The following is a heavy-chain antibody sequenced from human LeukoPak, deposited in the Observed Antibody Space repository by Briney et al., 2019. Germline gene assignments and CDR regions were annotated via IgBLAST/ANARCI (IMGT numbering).Heavy chain of an antibody. CDR3: ATRSTGVAATFDC. CDR1: GGSISSYY. Sequence: SETLTLTCSVSGGSISSYYWSWIRQPPGKGLEWIGYISYSGNTNYNPSLKSRVTISVDTSKNQFSLKLSSVTAADTAVYYCATRSTGVAATFDCWGQGALVTVSS. CDR2: ISYSGNT. D-gene: IGHD2-15*01. J-gene: IGHJ4*02. V-gene: IGHV4-59*01.